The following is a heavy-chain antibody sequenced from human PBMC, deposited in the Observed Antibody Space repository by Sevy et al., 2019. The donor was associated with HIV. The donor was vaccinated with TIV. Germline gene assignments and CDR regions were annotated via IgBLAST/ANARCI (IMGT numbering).Heavy chain of an antibody. CDR2: IIPAGIT. J-gene: IGHJ4*02. V-gene: IGHV4-34*01. Sequence: SETLSLTCAVYGESFSGFYWSWIRQPPGKGLEWIGDIIPAGITNYNPSLKSRVTISIDKSKNQFSLKINSVTAADTAVYYCARGQWEHPYWGQGTQVTVSS. D-gene: IGHD1-26*01. CDR1: GESFSGFY. CDR3: ARGQWEHPY.